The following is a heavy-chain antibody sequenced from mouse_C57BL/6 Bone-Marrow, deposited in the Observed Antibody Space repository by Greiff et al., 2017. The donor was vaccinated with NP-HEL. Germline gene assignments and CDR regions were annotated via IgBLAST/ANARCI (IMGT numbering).Heavy chain of an antibody. Sequence: EVQLVESGGGLVQPGGSLSLSCAASGFTFTDYYMSWVRQPPGKALEWLGFIRNKANGYTTEYSVSVKGRFTISRDNSQSILYLQMNALRAEDSATYYCARCNYNAMDYWGQGTSVTVSS. CDR2: IRNKANGYTT. V-gene: IGHV7-3*01. J-gene: IGHJ4*01. CDR1: GFTFTDYY. CDR3: ARCNYNAMDY.